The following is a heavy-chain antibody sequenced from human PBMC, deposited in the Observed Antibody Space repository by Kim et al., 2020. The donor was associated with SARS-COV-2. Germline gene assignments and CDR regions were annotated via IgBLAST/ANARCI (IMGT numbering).Heavy chain of an antibody. D-gene: IGHD3-22*01. CDR2: ISSSSSYI. Sequence: GGSLRLSCAASGFTFSSYSMNWVRQAPGKGLEWVSSISSSSSYIYYADSVKGRFTISRDNAKNSLYLQMNSLRAEDTAVYYCARAQYYYDSSGYYPTSNWGQGTLVTVSS. CDR1: GFTFSSYS. J-gene: IGHJ4*02. V-gene: IGHV3-21*01. CDR3: ARAQYYYDSSGYYPTSN.